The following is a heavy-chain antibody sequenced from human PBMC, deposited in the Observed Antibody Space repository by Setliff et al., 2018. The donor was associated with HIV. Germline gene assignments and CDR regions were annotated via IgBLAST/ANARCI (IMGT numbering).Heavy chain of an antibody. CDR2: IDHTGNT. D-gene: IGHD3-3*01. CDR1: GGSFSGYF. V-gene: IGHV4-34*01. CDR3: ARGFRSGRIFGIDY. Sequence: PSETLSLTCTVYGGSFSGYFWSWIRQPPGKGLEWIGEIDHTGNTNYNPSLKSRVTISVDKSKNQFSLKLSSVTAADTAVYYCARGFRSGRIFGIDYWGQGTLVTVSS. J-gene: IGHJ4*02.